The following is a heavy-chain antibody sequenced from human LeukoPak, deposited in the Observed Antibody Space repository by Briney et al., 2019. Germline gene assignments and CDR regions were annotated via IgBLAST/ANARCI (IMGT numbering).Heavy chain of an antibody. J-gene: IGHJ3*02. CDR3: ASTGTTMIHAFDM. D-gene: IGHD3-22*01. V-gene: IGHV3-48*04. CDR2: ISGSSSTI. Sequence: GGSLRLSCAASGFSLSSYSMNWVRQAPGKGLEWVSYISGSSSTIYYADSVKGRFTISRDNAKNSLYLQMNSLRAEDTAVYYCASTGTTMIHAFDMWGQGTKVTVSS. CDR1: GFSLSSYS.